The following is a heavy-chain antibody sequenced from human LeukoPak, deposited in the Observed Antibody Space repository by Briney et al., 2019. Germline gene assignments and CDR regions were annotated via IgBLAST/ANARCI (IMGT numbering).Heavy chain of an antibody. J-gene: IGHJ3*02. V-gene: IGHV4-61*02. CDR1: GGSISSGSYY. CDR2: IYTSGST. Sequence: PSETLSLTCTVSGGSISSGSYYWSWIRQPAGKGLEWIGRIYTSGSTNYNPSLKSRVTISVDTSKNQFSLKLSSVTAADTAVYYCAGPDPRGLGAFDIWGQGTMVTVSS. CDR3: AGPDPRGLGAFDI. D-gene: IGHD3-3*01.